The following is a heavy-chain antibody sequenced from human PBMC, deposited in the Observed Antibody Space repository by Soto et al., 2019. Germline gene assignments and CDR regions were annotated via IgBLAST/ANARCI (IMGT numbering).Heavy chain of an antibody. CDR2: ISSSSSTI. V-gene: IGHV3-48*01. D-gene: IGHD5-18*01. CDR1: GFTFSSYS. Sequence: EVQLVESGGGLVQPGGSLRLSCAASGFTFSSYSMNWVRQAPGNGLEWVSYISSSSSTIYYADSVKGRFTISRDNAKNSLYLQMNSLRAEDTAVYYCARDSGYSYGPLDYWGQGTLVTVSS. J-gene: IGHJ4*02. CDR3: ARDSGYSYGPLDY.